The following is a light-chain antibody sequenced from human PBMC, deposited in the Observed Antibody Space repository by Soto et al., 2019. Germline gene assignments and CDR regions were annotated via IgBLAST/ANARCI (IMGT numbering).Light chain of an antibody. CDR3: QQYKNWPL. J-gene: IGKJ5*01. V-gene: IGKV3-15*01. CDR1: ESVGSN. Sequence: EIVMTQSPATLSVSPGERVTLSCRASESVGSNLAWYQQKPGQSPRLLIQGASTRATDIPARFSGSGFGTEFTLTISSLQSEDFAVYYCQQYKNWPLFGQGTRLEIK. CDR2: GAS.